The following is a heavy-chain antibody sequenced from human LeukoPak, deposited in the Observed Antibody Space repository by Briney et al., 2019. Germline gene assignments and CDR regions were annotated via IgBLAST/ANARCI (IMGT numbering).Heavy chain of an antibody. Sequence: GGSLRLSCAASGFTFSSYSMNWVRQAPGKGLEWVSSISSSSGYIYYADSVKGRFTISRDNAKNSLYLQMNSLRAEDTAVYYCASGPGTYYYGSGSYSTYGMDVWGQGTTVTVSS. D-gene: IGHD3-10*01. CDR3: ASGPGTYYYGSGSYSTYGMDV. V-gene: IGHV3-21*01. CDR2: ISSSSGYI. CDR1: GFTFSSYS. J-gene: IGHJ6*02.